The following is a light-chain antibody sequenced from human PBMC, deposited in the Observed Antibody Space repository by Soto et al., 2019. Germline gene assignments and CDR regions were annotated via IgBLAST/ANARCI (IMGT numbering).Light chain of an antibody. V-gene: IGKV1-5*03. J-gene: IGKJ1*01. Sequence: DIQMTQSPSTLSGSVGDRVTITCRASQTISSWLAWYQQKPGKAPKLLIYKASTLKSGVPSRFSGSGSGTEFTLTISSLQPDDFATYYCQNYNAPPWTFGQGTKVDIK. CDR2: KAS. CDR1: QTISSW. CDR3: QNYNAPPWT.